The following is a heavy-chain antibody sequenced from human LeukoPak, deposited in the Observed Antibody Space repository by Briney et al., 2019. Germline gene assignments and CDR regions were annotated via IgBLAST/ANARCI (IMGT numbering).Heavy chain of an antibody. J-gene: IGHJ4*02. V-gene: IGHV3-7*01. CDR2: INLDGSEK. D-gene: IGHD1-26*01. CDR1: GFTFRSYW. CDR3: ARDSPYSDSFAYDY. Sequence: GGSLSLSCPASGFTFRSYWMTWVGKVQGKGLEWVANINLDGSEKYYVDSVKGRYTISRDNAKNSLYLQMRSLRAEDTAIYYCARDSPYSDSFAYDYWGQGTLVTVSS.